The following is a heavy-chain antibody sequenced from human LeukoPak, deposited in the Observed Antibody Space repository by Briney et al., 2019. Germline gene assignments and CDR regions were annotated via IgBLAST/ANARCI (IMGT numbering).Heavy chain of an antibody. Sequence: GASVKVSCKASGYTFTSYGISWVRQAPGQGLEWMGWISAYNGNTNYAQKLQGRVTMTTDTSTSTAYMELRSLRSDDTAVYYCARFIPGYCSGGSCLPDSYWGQGTLVTVSS. CDR1: GYTFTSYG. V-gene: IGHV1-18*01. D-gene: IGHD2-15*01. CDR3: ARFIPGYCSGGSCLPDSY. CDR2: ISAYNGNT. J-gene: IGHJ4*02.